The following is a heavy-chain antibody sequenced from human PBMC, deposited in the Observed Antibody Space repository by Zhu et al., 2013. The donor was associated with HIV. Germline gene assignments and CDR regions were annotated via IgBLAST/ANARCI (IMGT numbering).Heavy chain of an antibody. CDR3: AITTTPSTYYYDSSGYYGPPGYFDY. J-gene: IGHJ4*02. CDR2: IIPIFGTA. D-gene: IGHD3-22*01. CDR1: GGTFSSYA. Sequence: QVQLVQSGAEVKKPGSSVKVSCKASGGTFSSYAISWVRQAPGQGLEWMGGIIPIFGTANYAQKFQGRVTITADESTSTAYMELSSLRSEDTAVYYCAITTTPSTYYYDSSGYYGPPGYFDYWGQGTLVTVSS. V-gene: IGHV1-69*12.